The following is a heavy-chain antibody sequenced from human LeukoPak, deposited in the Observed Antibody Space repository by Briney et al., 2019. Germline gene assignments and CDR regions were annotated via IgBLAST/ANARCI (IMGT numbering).Heavy chain of an antibody. Sequence: ASVKVSCKASGYTFTGNFMHWVRQAPGQGLEWMAWINPNSGATNYAQKFQGRVTVTRDTSISTAYMELSSLESDDTAVYYCARDLMTTPTWDFDYWGQGTLVSVSS. CDR2: INPNSGAT. J-gene: IGHJ4*02. V-gene: IGHV1-2*02. CDR1: GYTFTGNF. CDR3: ARDLMTTPTWDFDY. D-gene: IGHD3-16*01.